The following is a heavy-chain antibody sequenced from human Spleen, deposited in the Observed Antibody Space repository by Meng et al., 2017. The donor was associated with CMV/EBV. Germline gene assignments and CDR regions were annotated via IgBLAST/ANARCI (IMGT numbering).Heavy chain of an antibody. V-gene: IGHV6-1*01. Sequence: LRLSCAISGDSVSSNSAAWSWIRQSPSRGLEWLGRTYYRSKWSNDYAVSVKSRITINPDTSKNQFSLQLNSVTPEDTAVYYCARDASPLYFGTGYFDYWGQGTLVTVS. CDR3: ARDASPLYFGTGYFDY. D-gene: IGHD2/OR15-2a*01. CDR2: TYYRSKWSN. CDR1: GDSVSSNSAA. J-gene: IGHJ4*02.